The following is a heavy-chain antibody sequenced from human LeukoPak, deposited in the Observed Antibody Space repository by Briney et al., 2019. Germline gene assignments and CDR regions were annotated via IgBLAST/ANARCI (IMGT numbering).Heavy chain of an antibody. J-gene: IGHJ4*02. D-gene: IGHD2-15*01. CDR3: ARLATRTRGYCSGGSCYSFDY. CDR1: GYTFTGYY. CDR2: INPNSGGT. V-gene: IGHV1-2*02. Sequence: ASVKVSCKASGYTFTGYYMHWVRQAPGQGLEWMGWINPNSGGTNYAQKFRGRVTMTRDTSISTAYMELSRLRSDDTAVYYCARLATRTRGYCSGGSCYSFDYWGQGTLVTVSS.